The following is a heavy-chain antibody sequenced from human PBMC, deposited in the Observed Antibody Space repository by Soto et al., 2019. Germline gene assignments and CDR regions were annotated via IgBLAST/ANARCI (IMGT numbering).Heavy chain of an antibody. V-gene: IGHV4-4*07. J-gene: IGHJ3*02. Sequence: QVQLQESGPGLVKPSETLSLICTVSGGSISHHYWSWIRQPAGTRLEWIGRMYVTGTTNYNPSLKNRVSMSIDTSKTQFFLKLSSVTAADTAVYYCARDGGYTGYEEGNPFDIWGQGTMGTVSS. D-gene: IGHD5-12*01. CDR1: GGSISHHY. CDR2: MYVTGTT. CDR3: ARDGGYTGYEEGNPFDI.